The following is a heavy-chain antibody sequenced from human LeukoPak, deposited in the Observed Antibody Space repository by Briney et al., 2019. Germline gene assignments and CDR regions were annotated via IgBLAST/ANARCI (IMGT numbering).Heavy chain of an antibody. CDR1: GGSISSYY. CDR2: IYYSGST. CDR3: ARAPVSDTAMVFDY. D-gene: IGHD5-18*01. V-gene: IGHV4-59*12. Sequence: SETLSLTCTVSGGSISSYYWSWIRQPPGKGLEWIGYIYYSGSTYYNPSLKGRVTISVDRSKNQFSLKLSSVTAADTAVYYCARAPVSDTAMVFDYWGQGTLVTVSS. J-gene: IGHJ4*02.